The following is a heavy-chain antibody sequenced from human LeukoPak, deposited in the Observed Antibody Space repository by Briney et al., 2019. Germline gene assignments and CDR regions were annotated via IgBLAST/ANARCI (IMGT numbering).Heavy chain of an antibody. J-gene: IGHJ4*02. D-gene: IGHD5-12*01. CDR3: ARDLRSGSPEY. V-gene: IGHV4-39*07. CDR1: GGSINSSSYY. CDR2: IFYSGST. Sequence: SETLSLTCTVSGGSINSSSYYWGWIRQPPGKGLEWIGSIFYSGSTYYNPSLKSRVTISVDTSKNQFSLKLTSVTAADTAVYYCARDLRSGSPEYWGQGALVTVSS.